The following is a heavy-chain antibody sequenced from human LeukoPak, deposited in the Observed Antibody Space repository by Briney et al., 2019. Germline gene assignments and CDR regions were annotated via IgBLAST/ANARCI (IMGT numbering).Heavy chain of an antibody. CDR3: QSRFLEWLLDY. CDR2: IYYGGYT. D-gene: IGHD3-3*01. Sequence: SETLSLTCTVSGGSIRSNNYYWGWIRQPPGKGLEWIGSIYYGGYTYYNPSLKSRVTISVDTSKNQFSLKMSSVTAADTAIYYCQSRFLEWLLDYWGQGNLVTVSS. CDR1: GGSIRSNNYY. V-gene: IGHV4-39*01. J-gene: IGHJ4*02.